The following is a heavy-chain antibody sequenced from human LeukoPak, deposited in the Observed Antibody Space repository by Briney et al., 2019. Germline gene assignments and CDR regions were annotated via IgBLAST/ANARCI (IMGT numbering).Heavy chain of an antibody. D-gene: IGHD2-2*01. V-gene: IGHV1-46*01. J-gene: IGHJ4*02. Sequence: GASVKVSCEASGYTFTSYYMHWVRQAPGQGLEWMGIIDPSGGSTSYAQKFQGRVTMTRDTSTSTVYMELSSLRSEDTAVYYCARGGRVVPAASISPDFDYWGQGTLVTVSS. CDR1: GYTFTSYY. CDR3: ARGGRVVPAASISPDFDY. CDR2: IDPSGGST.